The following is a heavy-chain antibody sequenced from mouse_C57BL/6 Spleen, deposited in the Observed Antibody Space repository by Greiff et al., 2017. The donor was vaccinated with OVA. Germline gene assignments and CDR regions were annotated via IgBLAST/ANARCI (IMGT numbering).Heavy chain of an antibody. CDR1: GYTFTSYW. Sequence: VQLQQPGAELVRPGSSVKLSCKASGYTFTSYWMHWVKQRPIQGLEWIGNIDPSDSETHYNQKFKDKATLTVDKSSSTAYMQLSSLTSEDSAVYYCARVDYYYGSSLYYFDYWGQGTTLTVSS. J-gene: IGHJ2*01. V-gene: IGHV1-52*01. D-gene: IGHD1-1*01. CDR2: IDPSDSET. CDR3: ARVDYYYGSSLYYFDY.